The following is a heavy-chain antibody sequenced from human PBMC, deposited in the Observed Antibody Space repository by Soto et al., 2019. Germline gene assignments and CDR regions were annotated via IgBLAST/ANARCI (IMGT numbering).Heavy chain of an antibody. V-gene: IGHV3-7*01. Sequence: PGGSLRLSCAASGFTFSSYWMSWVRQAPGKGLEWVANIKQDGSEKYYVDSVKGRFTISRDNAKNSLYLQMNSLRAEDTAVYYCARDGVQLWLGGIDYYYYYGMDVWGQGTTVTVSS. CDR3: ARDGVQLWLGGIDYYYYYGMDV. CDR1: GFTFSSYW. CDR2: IKQDGSEK. J-gene: IGHJ6*02. D-gene: IGHD5-18*01.